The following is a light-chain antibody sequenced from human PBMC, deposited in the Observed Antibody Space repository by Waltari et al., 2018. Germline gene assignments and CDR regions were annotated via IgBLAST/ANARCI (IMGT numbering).Light chain of an antibody. J-gene: IGLJ2*01. CDR2: EDS. V-gene: IGLV2-23*01. Sequence: QSALTQPASVSGSPGQSIIIPCTGTSSDVGSYNLVSWYQEHPGKAPKLMIYEDSKRPSGVSNRFSGSKSGNTASLTISGLQAEDEADYYCCSYAGSFTLIFGGGTKLTVL. CDR1: SSDVGSYNL. CDR3: CSYAGSFTLI.